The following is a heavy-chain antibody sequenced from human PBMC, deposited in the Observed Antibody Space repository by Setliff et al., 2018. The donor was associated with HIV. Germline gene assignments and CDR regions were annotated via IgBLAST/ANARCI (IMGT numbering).Heavy chain of an antibody. CDR3: ARGTLGRHFFDY. V-gene: IGHV1-2*02. J-gene: IGHJ4*02. CDR1: GFTFTGYY. Sequence: ASVKVSCKASGFTFTGYYIHWVRQAPGQGLEWMGWITPNSGATKYAEKFQGRVTMTSDTSTSTADMELFRLTSDDTAMYYCARGTLGRHFFDYWGLGTLVTVSS. CDR2: ITPNSGAT. D-gene: IGHD7-27*01.